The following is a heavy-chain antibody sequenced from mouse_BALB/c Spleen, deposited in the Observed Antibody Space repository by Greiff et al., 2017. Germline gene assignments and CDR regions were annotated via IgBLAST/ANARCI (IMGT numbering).Heavy chain of an antibody. CDR2: IDPSDSYT. Sequence: VQLQQPGAELVKPGASVKLSCKASGYTFTSYWMHWVKQRPGQGLEWIGEIDPSDSYTNYNQKFKGKATLTVDKSSSTAYMQLSSLTSEDSAVYYCARSDGNYSAWFAYWGQGTLVTVSA. D-gene: IGHD2-1*01. V-gene: IGHV1-69*02. J-gene: IGHJ3*01. CDR1: GYTFTSYW. CDR3: ARSDGNYSAWFAY.